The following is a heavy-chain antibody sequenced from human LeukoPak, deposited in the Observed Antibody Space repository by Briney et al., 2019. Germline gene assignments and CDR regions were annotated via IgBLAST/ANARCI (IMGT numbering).Heavy chain of an antibody. V-gene: IGHV3-21*01. J-gene: IGHJ4*02. CDR1: GFTFSSYS. Sequence: GGSLRLSCAASGFTFSSYSMNWVRQAPGKGLEWVSSISSSSSYIYYADSVKGRFTISRDNAKNSLYLQMNSLRAEDTAVYYCASVQWLKHYFDYWGQGTLVTVSS. CDR3: ASVQWLKHYFDY. D-gene: IGHD6-19*01. CDR2: ISSSSSYI.